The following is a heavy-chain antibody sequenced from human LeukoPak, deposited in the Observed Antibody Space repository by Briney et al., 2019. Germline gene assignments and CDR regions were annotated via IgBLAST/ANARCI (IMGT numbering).Heavy chain of an antibody. D-gene: IGHD6-13*01. Sequence: PGSVKGRFTISRENAKNSLYLQMNSLRAEGTAVYYCAREAAAGTGWFDPWGQGTLVTVSS. V-gene: IGHV3-13*01. J-gene: IGHJ5*02. CDR3: AREAAAGTGWFDP.